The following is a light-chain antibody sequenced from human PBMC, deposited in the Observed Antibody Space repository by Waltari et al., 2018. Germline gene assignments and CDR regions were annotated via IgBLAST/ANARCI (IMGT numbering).Light chain of an antibody. V-gene: IGKV4-1*01. Sequence: EIVMTQSPDSLAVSLGDRATINCKSSQSVLYSSNNKNYLAWYQQKPGQPPKLLIYWASTRESGVPDRFSGSGSGTDFTLTISSLQAEDVAVYYCQQYYSTLTFGGGTKVEIK. J-gene: IGKJ4*01. CDR3: QQYYSTLT. CDR1: QSVLYSSNNKNY. CDR2: WAS.